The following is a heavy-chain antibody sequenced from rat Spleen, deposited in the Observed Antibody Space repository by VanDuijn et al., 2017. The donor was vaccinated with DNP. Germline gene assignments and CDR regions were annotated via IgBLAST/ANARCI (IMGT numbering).Heavy chain of an antibody. CDR2: ISTSGGST. CDR3: ATSLTGRA. J-gene: IGHJ2*01. CDR1: GFTFSNYG. D-gene: IGHD5-1*01. V-gene: IGHV5S13*01. Sequence: EVQLVESGGDLVQPGRSLKLFCAASGFTFSNYGMAWVRQAPKKGLEWVATISTSGGSTYYRDSVKGRFTISRDDAKSTLYLQMDSLRSEDTATYYCATSLTGRAWGQGVMVTVSS.